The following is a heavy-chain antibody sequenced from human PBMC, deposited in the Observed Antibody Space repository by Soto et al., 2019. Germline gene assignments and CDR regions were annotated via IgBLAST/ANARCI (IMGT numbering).Heavy chain of an antibody. V-gene: IGHV4-30-2*01. Sequence: QVQLQESGSRLVRPSQPLSLTCSVSGGSVSSGGYSWSWIRQAPGKVLEWIGFISPSGRPAYNPSLKSRVSISVDTSKNHISLELSYVTAADTAVYYCTRGVLAWGPGTLVTVSS. CDR2: ISPSGRP. D-gene: IGHD2-8*01. J-gene: IGHJ5*02. CDR1: GGSVSSGGYS. CDR3: TRGVLA.